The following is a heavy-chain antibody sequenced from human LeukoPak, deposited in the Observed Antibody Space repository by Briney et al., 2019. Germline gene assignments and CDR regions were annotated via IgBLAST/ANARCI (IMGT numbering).Heavy chain of an antibody. CDR3: ARSKDRSAKNLDY. V-gene: IGHV4-61*02. Sequence: PSQTLSLTCTVSGGSISSGSYYWSWIRQPAGKGLEWIGRIYTSGSTNYNPSLKSRVTISVDTSKNQFSLKLSSVTAADTAVYYCARSKDRSAKNLDYWGQGTLVTVSS. D-gene: IGHD6-19*01. J-gene: IGHJ4*02. CDR1: GGSISSGSYY. CDR2: IYTSGST.